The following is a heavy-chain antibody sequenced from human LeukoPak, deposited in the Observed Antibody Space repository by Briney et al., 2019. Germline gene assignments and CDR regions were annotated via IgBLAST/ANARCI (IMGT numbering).Heavy chain of an antibody. CDR1: GFTFSSYG. V-gene: IGHV3-30*02. CDR3: ARDRYYDSSGYPDY. CDR2: IRYDGSNK. D-gene: IGHD3-22*01. Sequence: GGSLRLSCAASGFTFSSYGMHWVRQAPGKGLEWVAFIRYDGSNKYYADSVKGRFTISRDNSKNTLYLQMNSLRAEDTAVYYCARDRYYDSSGYPDYWGQGTLVTVSS. J-gene: IGHJ4*02.